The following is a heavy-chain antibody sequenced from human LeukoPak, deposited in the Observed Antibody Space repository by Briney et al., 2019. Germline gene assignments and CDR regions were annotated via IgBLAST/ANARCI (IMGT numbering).Heavy chain of an antibody. Sequence: PGGALRLSCAASGFTFSNSAMSWVRQAPGEGLEWVSAISGSGGSTYYADSVKGRFTISRDNSKNTLYLQMSSLRAEDTAVYYCAKVHSSGYYYVYFDYWGQGTLVTVSS. CDR3: AKVHSSGYYYVYFDY. CDR1: GFTFSNSA. J-gene: IGHJ4*02. D-gene: IGHD3-22*01. CDR2: ISGSGGST. V-gene: IGHV3-23*01.